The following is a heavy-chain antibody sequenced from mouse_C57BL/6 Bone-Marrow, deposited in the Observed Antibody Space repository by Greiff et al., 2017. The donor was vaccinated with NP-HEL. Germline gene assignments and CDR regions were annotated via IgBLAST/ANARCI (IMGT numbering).Heavy chain of an antibody. J-gene: IGHJ3*01. V-gene: IGHV1-80*01. CDR3: ARTGLYSNYEFAY. CDR1: GYAFSSYW. Sequence: QVQLKESGAELVKPGASVKISCKASGYAFSSYWMNWVKQRPGKGLEWIGQIYPGDGDTNYNGKFKGKATLTADKSSSTAYMQLSSLTSEDSAVYFCARTGLYSNYEFAYWGQGTLVTVSA. D-gene: IGHD2-5*01. CDR2: IYPGDGDT.